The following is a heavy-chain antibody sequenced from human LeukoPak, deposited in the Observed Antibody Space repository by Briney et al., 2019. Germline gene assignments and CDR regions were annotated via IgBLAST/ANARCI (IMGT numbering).Heavy chain of an antibody. CDR2: INWNGGST. Sequence: GGSLRLSCAASGFTFDDYGMSWVRQAPGKGLEWVSGINWNGGSTGYADSVNGRFTISRDNAKNSLYLQMNSLRAEDTALYYCARAPGGYDFYRAAEFDYRGQGTLVTVSS. D-gene: IGHD5-12*01. CDR3: ARAPGGYDFYRAAEFDY. CDR1: GFTFDDYG. V-gene: IGHV3-20*04. J-gene: IGHJ4*02.